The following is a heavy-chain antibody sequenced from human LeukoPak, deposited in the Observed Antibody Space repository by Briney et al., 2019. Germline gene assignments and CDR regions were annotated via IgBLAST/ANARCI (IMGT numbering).Heavy chain of an antibody. V-gene: IGHV4-39*07. Sequence: SETLSLTCTVSGGSISSSSDYWGWIRQPPGKGLEWIGSIYYSGNTYNPSLKSRVTISVDTSKNQFSLNLTSVNAAVTAIYYCARVMAARREDLNWFDPWGQGTLVTVSS. D-gene: IGHD6-6*01. CDR1: GGSISSSSDY. CDR2: IYYSGNT. J-gene: IGHJ5*02. CDR3: ARVMAARREDLNWFDP.